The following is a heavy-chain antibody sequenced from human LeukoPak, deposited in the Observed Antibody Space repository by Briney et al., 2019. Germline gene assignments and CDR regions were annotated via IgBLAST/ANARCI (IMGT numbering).Heavy chain of an antibody. CDR1: GFTFSSYG. Sequence: GGSLRLSCAASGFTFSSYGMHWVRQAPGKGLEWVAFIRYDGSNKYYADPVKGRFTISRDNSKNTLYLQMNSLRAEDTAVYYCAKDYWAFWYSSGWPSRDWGQGTLVTVSS. J-gene: IGHJ4*02. CDR2: IRYDGSNK. V-gene: IGHV3-30*02. CDR3: AKDYWAFWYSSGWPSRD. D-gene: IGHD6-19*01.